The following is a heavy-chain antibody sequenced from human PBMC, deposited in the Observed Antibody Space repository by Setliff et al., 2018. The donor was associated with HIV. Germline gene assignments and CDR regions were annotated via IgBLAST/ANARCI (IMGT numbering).Heavy chain of an antibody. V-gene: IGHV1-69*04. Sequence: SVKVSCKASGGTFSSYTISWVRQAPGQGLEWMGRIIPILGIANYAQKFQGRVTITADKSTSTAYMELSSLRSEDTAVYYCARDHCSSSGCYEYSDYGMDVWGQGTTVTVSS. J-gene: IGHJ6*02. CDR1: GGTFSSYT. CDR3: ARDHCSSSGCYEYSDYGMDV. CDR2: IIPILGIA. D-gene: IGHD2-2*01.